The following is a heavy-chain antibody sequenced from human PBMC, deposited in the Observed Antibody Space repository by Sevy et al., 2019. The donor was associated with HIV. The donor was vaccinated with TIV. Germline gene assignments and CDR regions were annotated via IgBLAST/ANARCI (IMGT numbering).Heavy chain of an antibody. V-gene: IGHV3-15*01. CDR3: TVRITMVRAHRAFDI. J-gene: IGHJ3*02. CDR2: IKSKTDGGKT. Sequence: GESLKISCAASGFTFSNAWMSWVRQAPGKGLEWVGRIKSKTDGGKTDYAAPVKGRFTISRDDSKNTLYLQMNSLKTEDTAVYYCTVRITMVRAHRAFDIWGQGTMVTVSS. D-gene: IGHD3-10*01. CDR1: GFTFSNAW.